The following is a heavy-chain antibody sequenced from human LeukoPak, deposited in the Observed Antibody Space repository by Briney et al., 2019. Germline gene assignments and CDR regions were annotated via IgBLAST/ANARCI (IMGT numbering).Heavy chain of an antibody. CDR3: ARGGGSLTVTYSRVDY. CDR2: IYYSGST. Sequence: SETLSLTCTVSGGSISSSSYYWGCIRQPPGKGLECIGSIYYSGSTYYNPSLKSRVTISVDTSKNQFSLKLSSVTAADTAVYYCARGGGSLTVTYSRVDYWGQGTLVTVSS. CDR1: GGSISSSSYY. D-gene: IGHD4-17*01. V-gene: IGHV4-39*07. J-gene: IGHJ4*02.